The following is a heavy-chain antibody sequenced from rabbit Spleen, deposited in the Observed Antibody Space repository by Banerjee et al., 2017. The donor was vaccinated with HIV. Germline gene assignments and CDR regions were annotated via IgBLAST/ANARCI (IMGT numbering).Heavy chain of an antibody. CDR3: ARDLAGVIGWNFGL. D-gene: IGHD4-1*01. J-gene: IGHJ3*01. CDR2: INAVTGKA. Sequence: QEQLVESGGGLVQPGGSLKLSCKASGFDFSRYYVSWVRQAPGKGLEWIACINAVTGKAVYASWAKGRFTISKTSSTTVTLQMTSLTAADTATYFCARDLAGVIGWNFGLWGQGTLVTVS. V-gene: IGHV1S45*01. CDR1: GFDFSRYYV.